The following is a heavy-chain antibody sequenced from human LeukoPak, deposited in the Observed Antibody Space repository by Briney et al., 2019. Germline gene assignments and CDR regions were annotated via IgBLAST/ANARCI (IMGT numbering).Heavy chain of an antibody. V-gene: IGHV1-18*01. J-gene: IGHJ4*02. Sequence: ASLKLSCNASGYPFTSYGISWGRHAPRPGLEWVGWISTYNGNTTYAKKVQSRVTLTRDTSTSKAYIELRSPRPDATAVYYCARGGVGGGYVLYYFDYWGEGTLVTVSS. CDR3: ARGGVGGGYVLYYFDY. CDR2: ISTYNGNT. D-gene: IGHD2-15*01. CDR1: GYPFTSYG.